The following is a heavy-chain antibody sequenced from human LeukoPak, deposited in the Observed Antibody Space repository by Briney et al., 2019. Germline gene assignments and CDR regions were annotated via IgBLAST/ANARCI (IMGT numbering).Heavy chain of an antibody. J-gene: IGHJ4*02. D-gene: IGHD6-19*01. Sequence: GASVKVSCKASGYTFTSYGISWVRQAPGQGLESRGWISAYNGNTNYAQKLQGRVTITTDTSTSTAYMELRSLRSDDTAVYYCARVFNSEQWLVLKSGFDYWGQGTLVTVSS. V-gene: IGHV1-18*01. CDR3: ARVFNSEQWLVLKSGFDY. CDR1: GYTFTSYG. CDR2: ISAYNGNT.